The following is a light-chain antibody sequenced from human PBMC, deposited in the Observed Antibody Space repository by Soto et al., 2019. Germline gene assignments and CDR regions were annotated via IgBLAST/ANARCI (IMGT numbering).Light chain of an antibody. J-gene: IGKJ5*01. CDR2: GAS. CDR1: QSVSSN. Sequence: ELVMTQSPATLSVSPGERSTLSCRASQSVSSNLAWYQQKPGQAPRLLISGASTRATGIPDRFSGSGSGTEFTLTISSLQSEDFAVYYCQQYTNWPPITFGQGTRLEI. CDR3: QQYTNWPPIT. V-gene: IGKV3-15*01.